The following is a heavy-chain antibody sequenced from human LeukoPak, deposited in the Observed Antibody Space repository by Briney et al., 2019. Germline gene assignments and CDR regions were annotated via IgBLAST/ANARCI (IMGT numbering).Heavy chain of an antibody. J-gene: IGHJ6*03. D-gene: IGHD3-10*01. V-gene: IGHV3-9*01. Sequence: PGGSLRLSCAASGFTFDDYAMHWVRQGPGKGLEWVSGISWNSGSIGYADSVKGRFTISRDNAKNSLYLQMNSLRAEDTAVYYCARDRWYSMVRGVTINYYYYMDVWGKGTTVTVSS. CDR3: ARDRWYSMVRGVTINYYYYMDV. CDR1: GFTFDDYA. CDR2: ISWNSGSI.